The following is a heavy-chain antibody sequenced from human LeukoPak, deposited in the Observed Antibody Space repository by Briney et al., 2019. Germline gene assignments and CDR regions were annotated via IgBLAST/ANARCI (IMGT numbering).Heavy chain of an antibody. CDR3: AHSSGSSDPSDY. D-gene: IGHD3-22*01. CDR1: GGSISSCGYY. V-gene: IGHV4-31*03. CDR2: IYDSGST. Sequence: SETLSLTCTVSGGSISSCGYYWSWIRQHPGKGLEWIGNIYDSGSTYYNPSLKSRVTISVDTSKNQFSLNLSTVTAAATAVYDCAHSSGSSDPSDYCGQGTLVTVSS. J-gene: IGHJ4*02.